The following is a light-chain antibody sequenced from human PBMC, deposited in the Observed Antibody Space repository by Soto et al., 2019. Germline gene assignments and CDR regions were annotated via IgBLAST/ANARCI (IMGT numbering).Light chain of an antibody. CDR2: EVS. Sequence: QSALTQPASVSGSPGQSITISCTGTSSDVDGYNYVSWYQQHPGKAPKLMIYEVSNRPSRVSNRFSGSKSGITASLTISGLQTEDEADYYCSSYTSSDTLVFGGGTKVTVL. J-gene: IGLJ3*02. V-gene: IGLV2-14*01. CDR3: SSYTSSDTLV. CDR1: SSDVDGYNY.